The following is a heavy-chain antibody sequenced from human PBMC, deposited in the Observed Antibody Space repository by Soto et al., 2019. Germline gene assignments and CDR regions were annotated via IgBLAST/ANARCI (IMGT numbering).Heavy chain of an antibody. J-gene: IGHJ5*02. CDR2: IYSGGST. V-gene: IGHV3-66*01. Sequence: EVQLVESGGGLVQPGGSLRLSCAASGFTVSSNYMSWVRQAPGKGLEWVSVIYSGGSTYYADSVKGRFTISRDNSKNTLYLQMKCLRAEDTAVYYCARMGDSSGYWGWFDPWGQGTLVTVSS. CDR1: GFTVSSNY. D-gene: IGHD3-22*01. CDR3: ARMGDSSGYWGWFDP.